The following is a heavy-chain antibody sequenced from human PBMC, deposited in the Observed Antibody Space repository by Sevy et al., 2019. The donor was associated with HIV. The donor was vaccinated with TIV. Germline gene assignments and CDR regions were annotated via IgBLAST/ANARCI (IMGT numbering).Heavy chain of an antibody. Sequence: ASVKVSCKPSGYTFTDHYMHWVRQAPGQGLEWMGWINPNSGGPIYAHKFQGRVTMTRDTSISTAYMELSRLRPDDTAGDYWARESGGGYQSQSWFDPWGQGTLVTVSS. CDR1: GYTFTDHY. J-gene: IGHJ5*02. D-gene: IGHD5-12*01. V-gene: IGHV1-2*02. CDR2: INPNSGGP. CDR3: ARESGGGYQSQSWFDP.